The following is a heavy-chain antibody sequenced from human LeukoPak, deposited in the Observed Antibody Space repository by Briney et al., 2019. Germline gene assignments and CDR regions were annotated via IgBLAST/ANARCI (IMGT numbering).Heavy chain of an antibody. CDR2: ISSSSYI. CDR1: GFTFSSYS. J-gene: IGHJ4*02. CDR3: ASSSSSLNFDY. Sequence: AGGSLRLSCAASGFTFSSYSMNWVRQAPGKGLEWVSSISSSSYIYYADSVKGRFTISRDNAKNSLYLQMNSLRAEDTAVYYCASSSSSLNFDYWGQGTLVTVSS. V-gene: IGHV3-21*01. D-gene: IGHD6-6*01.